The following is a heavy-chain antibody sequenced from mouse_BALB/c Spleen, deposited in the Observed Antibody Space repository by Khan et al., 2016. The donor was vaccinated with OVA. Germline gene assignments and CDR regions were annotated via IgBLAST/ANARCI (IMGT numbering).Heavy chain of an antibody. D-gene: IGHD2-1*01. CDR3: ARSGGNFHWYFDV. Sequence: EVELVESGGGLVQPGGSRKLSCAASGFTFSSFGIHWVRQAPKKGLEWVAYISSGSSTIYYGDTVKGRFTISRDNPKNTLFLQMTSLRSEDTVMYYCARSGGNFHWYFDVWGAGTSVTVSS. CDR1: GFTFSSFG. J-gene: IGHJ1*01. V-gene: IGHV5-17*02. CDR2: ISSGSSTI.